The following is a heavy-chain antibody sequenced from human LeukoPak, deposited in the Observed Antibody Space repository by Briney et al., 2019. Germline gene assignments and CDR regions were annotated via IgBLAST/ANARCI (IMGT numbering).Heavy chain of an antibody. CDR1: GFTLSSYA. CDR2: ISYDGSNK. V-gene: IGHV3-30-3*01. D-gene: IGHD2-2*02. Sequence: GGSLRLSCAASGFTLSSYAMHWVRQAPGKGLEWVAVISYDGSNKYYADSVKGRFTISRDNSKNTLYLQMNSLRAEDTAVYYCARSRGRYCSSTSCYTAFDYWGQGTLVTVSS. CDR3: ARSRGRYCSSTSCYTAFDY. J-gene: IGHJ4*02.